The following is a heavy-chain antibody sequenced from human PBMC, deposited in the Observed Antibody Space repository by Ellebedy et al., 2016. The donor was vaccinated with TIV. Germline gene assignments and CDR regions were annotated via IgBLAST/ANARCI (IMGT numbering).Heavy chain of an antibody. D-gene: IGHD3-10*01. V-gene: IGHV1-3*01. J-gene: IGHJ4*02. Sequence: ASVKVSCKASVYTFTSYAMHWVRQAPGQRLEWMGWINAGNGNTKYSQKFQGRVTITRDTSATTAYMELSSPGSEDTAVYYCARGSAEGRAFDFWGQGTLVTVSS. CDR1: VYTFTSYA. CDR2: INAGNGNT. CDR3: ARGSAEGRAFDF.